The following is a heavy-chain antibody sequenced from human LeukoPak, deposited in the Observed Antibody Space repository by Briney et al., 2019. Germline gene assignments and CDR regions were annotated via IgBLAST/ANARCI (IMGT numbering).Heavy chain of an antibody. CDR2: MNPNSGNT. Sequence: ASVKVSCKASGYTFTSYDINWVRQATGQGLEWMGWMNPNSGNTGYAQKFQGRVTMTRNTPMSTAYMELSSLRSEDTAVYYCARAWAYCGGDCYSGDYYYGMDVWGQGTTVTVSS. J-gene: IGHJ6*02. CDR1: GYTFTSYD. CDR3: ARAWAYCGGDCYSGDYYYGMDV. V-gene: IGHV1-8*01. D-gene: IGHD2-21*02.